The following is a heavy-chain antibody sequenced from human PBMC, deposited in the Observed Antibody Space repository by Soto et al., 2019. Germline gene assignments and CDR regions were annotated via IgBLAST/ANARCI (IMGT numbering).Heavy chain of an antibody. D-gene: IGHD2-8*01. CDR2: FIPVVAMA. Sequence: SVKVSCKTSGGTLSSFAISWVRQAPGQGLEWVGTFIPVVAMAKYGQNFQGRVTITADQSTNTLFMELSSLRYEDTAIYFCANGRDNYFYYGMDVWGQGTTVTVSS. CDR1: GGTLSSFA. CDR3: ANGRDNYFYYGMDV. J-gene: IGHJ6*02. V-gene: IGHV1-69*04.